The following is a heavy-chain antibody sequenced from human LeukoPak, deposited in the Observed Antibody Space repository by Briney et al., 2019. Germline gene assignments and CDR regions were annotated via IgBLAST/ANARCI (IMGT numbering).Heavy chain of an antibody. Sequence: GGSLRLSCAASGFTFSSYGVHWVRQAPGKGLEWVAVISYDGSNKYYADSVKGRFTISRDNSKNTLYLQMNSLRAEDTAVYYCAKDQRVATISSYFDYWGQGTLVTVSS. V-gene: IGHV3-30*18. CDR2: ISYDGSNK. J-gene: IGHJ4*02. D-gene: IGHD5-12*01. CDR3: AKDQRVATISSYFDY. CDR1: GFTFSSYG.